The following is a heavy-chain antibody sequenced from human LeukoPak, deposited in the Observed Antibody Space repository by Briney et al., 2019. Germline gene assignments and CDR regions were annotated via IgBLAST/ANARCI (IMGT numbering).Heavy chain of an antibody. CDR2: ITGSSDAI. V-gene: IGHV3-48*03. CDR1: GFTFGVYE. J-gene: IGHJ4*02. Sequence: GGSLRLSCAASGFTFGVYEMNWVRQAPGKGLEWVSYITGSSDAIYYADSVKGRFTISRDNAKNSLYLQMNSLRAEDTAVYYCARAPFSGWAFDYWGQGTLVTVSS. D-gene: IGHD6-19*01. CDR3: ARAPFSGWAFDY.